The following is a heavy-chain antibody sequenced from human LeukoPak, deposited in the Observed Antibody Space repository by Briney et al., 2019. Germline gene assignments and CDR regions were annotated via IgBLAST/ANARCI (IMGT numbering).Heavy chain of an antibody. V-gene: IGHV4-39*01. CDR2: IYYSGIT. D-gene: IGHD3-10*01. Sequence: SETLSLTCTVSGGSISTSSYFWGWIRQPPGKGLEWIGSIYYSGITFYNPSLKSRLTISVDTSKNQFSLKLTSVTAADTAVYYCAGDYGSGSYYTIDYWGQGTLVTVSS. J-gene: IGHJ4*02. CDR1: GGSISTSSYF. CDR3: AGDYGSGSYYTIDY.